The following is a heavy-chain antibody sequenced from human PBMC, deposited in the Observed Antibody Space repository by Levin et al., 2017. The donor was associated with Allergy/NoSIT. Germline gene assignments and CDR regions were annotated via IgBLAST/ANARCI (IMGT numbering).Heavy chain of an antibody. V-gene: IGHV3-30*18. CDR3: AKNGGSGYSYEPLDD. Sequence: PGGSLRLSCAASGFTFRSYGMHWVRQAPGKGLEWVALILYDGSNKYYADSVKGRFTISRDNSKNTLYLEMNSLRADDTAVYYCAKNGGSGYSYEPLDDWDQGTLVTVSS. CDR2: ILYDGSNK. J-gene: IGHJ4*02. CDR1: GFTFRSYG. D-gene: IGHD5-18*01.